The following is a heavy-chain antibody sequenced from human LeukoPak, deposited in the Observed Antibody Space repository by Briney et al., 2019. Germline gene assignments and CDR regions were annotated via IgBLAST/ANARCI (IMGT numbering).Heavy chain of an antibody. V-gene: IGHV3-74*01. CDR2: INPDETVT. J-gene: IGHJ4*02. D-gene: IGHD5/OR15-5a*01. Sequence: PGGSLRLSCAASGFTFNTYWMHWVRQAPGKGLVWVSPINPDETVTTYADSVKGRFTMSRDNAKSSLYLQMISLRDEDTAVYYCAGNSVYGYFEYWGQGTLVTVSS. CDR3: AGNSVYGYFEY. CDR1: GFTFNTYW.